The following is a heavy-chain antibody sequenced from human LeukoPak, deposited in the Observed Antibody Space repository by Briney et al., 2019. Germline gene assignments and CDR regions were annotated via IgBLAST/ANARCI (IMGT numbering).Heavy chain of an antibody. V-gene: IGHV4-4*02. CDR3: AREVVSTSPRGDGY. J-gene: IGHJ4*02. CDR2: IYHSGST. Sequence: PGGSLRLSCAASGFTVSSNYMSWVRQPPGKGLEWIGEIYHSGSTNYNPSLKSRVTISVDKSKNQFSLKLSSVTAADTAVYYCAREVVSTSPRGDGYWGQGTLVTVSS. CDR1: GFTVSSNY. D-gene: IGHD2-2*01.